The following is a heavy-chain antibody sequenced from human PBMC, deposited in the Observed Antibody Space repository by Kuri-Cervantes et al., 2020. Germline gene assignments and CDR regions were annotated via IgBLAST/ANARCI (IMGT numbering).Heavy chain of an antibody. CDR3: TPDGVYYYYGMDV. Sequence: GGSLRLSCAASGFTFSNAWMSWVRQAPGKGLEWVGRIKSKTDGGTTDYAAPVKGRFTISRDDSKNTLYLQMNSLKTEDTAVYYCTPDGVYYYYGMDVWGQGTTVTVSS. V-gene: IGHV3-15*01. CDR1: GFTFSNAW. D-gene: IGHD3-10*01. CDR2: IKSKTDGGTT. J-gene: IGHJ6*02.